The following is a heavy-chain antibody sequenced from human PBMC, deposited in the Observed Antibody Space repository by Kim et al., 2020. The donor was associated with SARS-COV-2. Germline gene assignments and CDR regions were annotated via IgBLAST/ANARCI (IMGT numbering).Heavy chain of an antibody. Sequence: GGSLRLSCAASGFTFSSYAMHWVRQAPGKGLEWVAVISYDGSNKYYADSVKGRFTISRDNPKNTLYLQMNSLRAEDTAVYYCARGGRYFDWLSTRQCDYWGQGTLVTVTS. CDR2: ISYDGSNK. CDR3: ARGGRYFDWLSTRQCDY. CDR1: GFTFSSYA. J-gene: IGHJ4*02. V-gene: IGHV3-30*04. D-gene: IGHD3-9*01.